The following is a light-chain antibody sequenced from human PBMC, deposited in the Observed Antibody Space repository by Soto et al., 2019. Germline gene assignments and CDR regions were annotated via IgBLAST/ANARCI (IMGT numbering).Light chain of an antibody. CDR1: QSVSSN. CDR2: GAS. J-gene: IGKJ4*01. Sequence: EIVMTQSPATLSVSPGERATLSCRASQSVSSNLAWYQQKPGQAPRLLIYGASTRATGIPARFSGSGSGTEFTLTISRLQSGDFALYYCQQSNNWPPLTFGGGTKVEIK. CDR3: QQSNNWPPLT. V-gene: IGKV3-15*01.